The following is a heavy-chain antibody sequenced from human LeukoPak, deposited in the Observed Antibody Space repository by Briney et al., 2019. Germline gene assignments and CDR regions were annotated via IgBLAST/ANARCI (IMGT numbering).Heavy chain of an antibody. Sequence: ASVKVSCKASGYTFTGYYMHWVRQAPGQGLEWMGRINPNSGGTNYAQKFQGRVTMTRDTSISTAYMELNRLRSDDTAVYYCASYPPGRSSSGLYDILTGFGAFDIWGQGTMVTVSS. J-gene: IGHJ3*02. V-gene: IGHV1-2*06. D-gene: IGHD3-9*01. CDR2: INPNSGGT. CDR1: GYTFTGYY. CDR3: ASYPPGRSSSGLYDILTGFGAFDI.